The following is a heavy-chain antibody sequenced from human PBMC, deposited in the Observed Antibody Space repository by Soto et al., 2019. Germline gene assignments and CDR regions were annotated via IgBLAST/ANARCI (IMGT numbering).Heavy chain of an antibody. CDR3: XXXXXXXXCNPPCYFDY. J-gene: IGHJ4*02. V-gene: IGHV1-46*01. D-gene: IGHD2-15*01. CDR1: GYTFTTYY. Sequence: QVQLVQSGAEVKKPGTSVKVSCKTSGYTFTTYYMHWVRQAPGQGLEWMGIINPTVVTTTYAQKFQGRVTMTRDTSTSTVYMELSSLRSEDTAVYXXXXXXXXXXCNPPCYFDYWGQGT. CDR2: INPTVVTT.